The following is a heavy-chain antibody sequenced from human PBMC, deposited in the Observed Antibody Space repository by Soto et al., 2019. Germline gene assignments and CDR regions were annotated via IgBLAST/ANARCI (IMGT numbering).Heavy chain of an antibody. CDR1: GYTFTSHG. D-gene: IGHD6-19*01. V-gene: IGHV1-18*01. J-gene: IGHJ4*02. CDR3: ARTRAGIAVAADGY. CDR2: ISAYNGNT. Sequence: QVQLVQSGAEVKKPGASVKVSCKASGYTFTSHGISWVRQAPGQGLEWMGWISAYNGNTNYAQKFQGRVTMTTDTXXSTAYMELRSLRSDDTAVYYCARTRAGIAVAADGYWGQGTLVTVSS.